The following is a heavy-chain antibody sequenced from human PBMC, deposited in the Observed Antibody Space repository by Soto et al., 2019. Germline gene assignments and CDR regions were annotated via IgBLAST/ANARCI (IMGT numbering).Heavy chain of an antibody. CDR2: ISGSGGST. CDR1: GFTFSSYA. D-gene: IGHD2-15*01. J-gene: IGHJ4*02. V-gene: IGHV3-23*01. CDR3: AKGGVVVVAGHFDY. Sequence: GGSLRLSCAASGFTFSSYAMSWVRQAPGKGLEWVSAISGSGGSTYYADSVKGRFTISRDNSKNALYLQMNSLRAEDTAVYYCAKGGVVVVAGHFDYWGQGTLVTVSS.